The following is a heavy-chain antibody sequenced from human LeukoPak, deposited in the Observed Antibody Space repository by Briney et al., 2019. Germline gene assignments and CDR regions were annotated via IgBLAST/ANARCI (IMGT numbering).Heavy chain of an antibody. Sequence: SETLSLTCAVYGGSFSGYYWSWIRQPPGKGLEWIGEINHSGSTNYNPSLKSRVTMSVDTSKNQFSLKLSSVTAADTAVYYCARVYSSSWCFDYWGQGTLVTVSS. J-gene: IGHJ4*02. D-gene: IGHD6-13*01. CDR2: INHSGST. CDR3: ARVYSSSWCFDY. CDR1: GGSFSGYY. V-gene: IGHV4-34*01.